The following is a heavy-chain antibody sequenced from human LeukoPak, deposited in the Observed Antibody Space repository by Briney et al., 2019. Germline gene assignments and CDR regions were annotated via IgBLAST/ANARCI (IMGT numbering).Heavy chain of an antibody. V-gene: IGHV1-2*02. J-gene: IGHJ4*02. CDR1: GSTFTDYY. CDR3: ARVPGPYTTSRYDY. Sequence: APVRVSCKTSGSTFTDYYIHWVRQARGQGAECMGRIDPKSGGTNAAQKYQVRVAMTRDTSISTVYMELSGLRSDDTAVYYWARVPGPYTTSRYDYWGQGTLVTVS. D-gene: IGHD2-2*01. CDR2: IDPKSGGT.